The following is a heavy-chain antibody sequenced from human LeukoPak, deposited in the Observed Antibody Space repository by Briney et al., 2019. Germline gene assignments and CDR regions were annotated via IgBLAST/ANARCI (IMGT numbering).Heavy chain of an antibody. CDR1: GFTFSSYA. Sequence: PGGSLRLSCAASGFTFSSYAMHWVRQAPGKGLEWVAVISYDGSNKYYADSVKGRFTISRDNSKNTLYLQMNSLRAEDTAVYYCARGALVIVAGVYYFDYWGQGTLVTVSS. D-gene: IGHD5-12*01. CDR3: ARGALVIVAGVYYFDY. J-gene: IGHJ4*02. CDR2: ISYDGSNK. V-gene: IGHV3-30-3*01.